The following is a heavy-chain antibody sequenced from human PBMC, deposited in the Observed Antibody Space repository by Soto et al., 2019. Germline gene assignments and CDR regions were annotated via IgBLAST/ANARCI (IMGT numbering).Heavy chain of an antibody. CDR3: ARDTIIPHYYYYYYMDV. J-gene: IGHJ6*03. D-gene: IGHD1-1*01. V-gene: IGHV3-7*01. CDR1: GFTFSSYW. Sequence: GGSLRLSCAASGFTFSSYWMSWVRQAPGKGLEWVANIKQDGSEKYYVDSVKGRFTISRDNAKNSLYLQMNSLRAEDTAVYYCARDTIIPHYYYYYYMDVPGKGTTVTVSS. CDR2: IKQDGSEK.